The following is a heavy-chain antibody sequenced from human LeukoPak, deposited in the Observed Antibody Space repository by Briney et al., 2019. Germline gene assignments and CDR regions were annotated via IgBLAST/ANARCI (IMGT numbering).Heavy chain of an antibody. V-gene: IGHV3-21*01. CDR1: GFTFNRYS. J-gene: IGHJ4*02. CDR3: ARVDGWYCFDY. Sequence: GGSLRLSCAASGFTFNRYSMNWGRQAPGKGLEWVSSISSSSSYIYYADSGKGRFTISRDNAKKSLYLQMNSLRAEDTAVYYCARVDGWYCFDYWGQGTLVTVSS. D-gene: IGHD6-19*01. CDR2: ISSSSSYI.